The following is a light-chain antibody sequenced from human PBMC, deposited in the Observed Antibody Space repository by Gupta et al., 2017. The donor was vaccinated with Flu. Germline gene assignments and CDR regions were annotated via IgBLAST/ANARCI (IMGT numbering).Light chain of an antibody. J-gene: IGKJ2*01. CDR2: LGS. Sequence: VTPGEPASIACRTIQSRLSSNGYNYVNWYLQKPGQSPQLLIYLGSNRACGVPERFSGSGSGTEFTLKISRVEAEDVGVYYCMQALQSPRTFGHGTTVEI. CDR3: MQALQSPRT. CDR1: QSRLSSNGYNY. V-gene: IGKV2-28*01.